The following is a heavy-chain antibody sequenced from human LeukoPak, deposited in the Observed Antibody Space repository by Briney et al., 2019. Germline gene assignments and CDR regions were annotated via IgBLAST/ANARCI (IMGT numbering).Heavy chain of an antibody. CDR3: ARDSGGWATDFWSGELRN. J-gene: IGHJ4*02. CDR2: INTNTGNP. V-gene: IGHV7-4-1*02. D-gene: IGHD3-3*01. CDR1: GYTFTGYY. Sequence: ASVKVSCKASGYTFTGYYMHWVRQAPGQGLEWMGWINTNTGNPTYAQGFTGRFVFSLDTSVSTAYLQISSLKAEDTAVYYCARDSGGWATDFWSGELRNWGQGTLVTVSS.